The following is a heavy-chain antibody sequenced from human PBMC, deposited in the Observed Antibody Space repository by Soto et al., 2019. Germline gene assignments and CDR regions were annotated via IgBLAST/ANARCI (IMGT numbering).Heavy chain of an antibody. V-gene: IGHV4-39*01. CDR3: ARHGGSGVDY. J-gene: IGHJ4*02. D-gene: IGHD6-19*01. CDR1: GGSISSSSYY. Sequence: QLQLQESGPGLVKPSETLSLTCTVSGGSISSSSYYWGWIRQPPGKGLEWFGSIYYSGSTYYNPSLMSRVTISVDTSKNQFSLKLSSVTAADTAVYYCARHGGSGVDYWGQGTLVTVSS. CDR2: IYYSGST.